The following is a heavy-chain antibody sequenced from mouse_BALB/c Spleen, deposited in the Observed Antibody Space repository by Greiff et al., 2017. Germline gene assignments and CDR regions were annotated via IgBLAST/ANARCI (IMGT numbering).Heavy chain of an antibody. D-gene: IGHD1-2*01. J-gene: IGHJ1*01. Sequence: QVQLQQPGAELVRPGASVKLSCKASGYTFTSYWINWVKQRPGQGLEWIGNIYPSDSYTNYNQKFKDKATLTVDKSSNTAYLQLSSLTSEDTAVYYCARGRFITAATWYFDVWGAGTTVTVSS. V-gene: IGHV1-69*02. CDR2: IYPSDSYT. CDR1: GYTFTSYW. CDR3: ARGRFITAATWYFDV.